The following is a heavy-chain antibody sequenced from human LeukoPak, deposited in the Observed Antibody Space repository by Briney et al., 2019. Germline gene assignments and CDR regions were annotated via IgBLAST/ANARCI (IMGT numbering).Heavy chain of an antibody. D-gene: IGHD3-16*01. J-gene: IGHJ4*02. CDR3: ATDLNWVAY. V-gene: IGHV3-7*01. Sequence: GESLRLSCVVSGLTNYWMTWVRQAPGKGLESVANINKDSSERYYLYSVKGRFTISRDNTKSSLFLQMNSLRVEDTGIYCCATDLNWVAYWGQGARVTVSS. CDR1: GLTNYW. CDR2: INKDSSER.